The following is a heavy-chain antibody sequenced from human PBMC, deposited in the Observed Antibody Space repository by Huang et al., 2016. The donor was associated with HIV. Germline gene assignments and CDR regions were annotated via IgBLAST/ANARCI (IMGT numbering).Heavy chain of an antibody. CDR2: SKSMSGVA. CDR3: ARTVVTGGALHL. CDR1: GYTFTNYD. Sequence: QVQLVQSGAEVKKPGASVKVSCKASGYTFTNYDINWVRQATGQGFEWMGWSKSMSGVADSAQKFQARVTISRNTSIDTVYMELSSLRSEDTAVYYCARTVVTGGALHLWGQGTMVTVSA. D-gene: IGHD2-15*01. V-gene: IGHV1-8*03. J-gene: IGHJ3*01.